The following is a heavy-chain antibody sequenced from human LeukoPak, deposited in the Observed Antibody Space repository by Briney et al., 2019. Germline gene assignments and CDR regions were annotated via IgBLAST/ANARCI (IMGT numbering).Heavy chain of an antibody. CDR3: ARQGALVKGIDY. CDR1: GYTFAGYY. J-gene: IGHJ4*02. V-gene: IGHV1-2*02. CDR2: INPKIGGT. Sequence: ASVKVSCKASGYTFAGYYMHWVRQAPGQGLEWMGWINPKIGGTNYAQKFQGRVTMTRDTSISTAYMELSRLRSDDTAVYYCARQGALVKGIDYWGQGTLVTVSS. D-gene: IGHD6-13*01.